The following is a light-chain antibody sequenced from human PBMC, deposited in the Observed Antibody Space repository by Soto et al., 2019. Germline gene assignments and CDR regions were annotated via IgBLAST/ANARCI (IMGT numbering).Light chain of an antibody. CDR2: GAS. CDR1: QSVGNN. CDR3: QQYNNWPRT. V-gene: IGKV3-15*01. J-gene: IGKJ1*01. Sequence: EIVLTQSPGTLSLSPGERATLSCRASQSVGNNYLAWYQQKPGQAPRLLIYGASNRATGIPARFSGSGSGTEFTLTISSLQSEDFAVYYCQQYNNWPRTFGQGTKVDIK.